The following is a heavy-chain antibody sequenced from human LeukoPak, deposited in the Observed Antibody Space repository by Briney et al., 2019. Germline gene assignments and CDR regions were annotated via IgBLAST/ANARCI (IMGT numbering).Heavy chain of an antibody. CDR1: GGSISSGGYY. CDR2: IYYSGST. Sequence: TSETLSLTCTVSGGSISSGGYYWSWIRQHPGKGLEWIGYIYYSGSTYYNPSLKSRVTISVDTSKNQFSLKLSSVTAADTAVYYCAGDKYGDKFDYWGQGTLVTVSS. J-gene: IGHJ4*02. V-gene: IGHV4-31*03. CDR3: AGDKYGDKFDY. D-gene: IGHD4-17*01.